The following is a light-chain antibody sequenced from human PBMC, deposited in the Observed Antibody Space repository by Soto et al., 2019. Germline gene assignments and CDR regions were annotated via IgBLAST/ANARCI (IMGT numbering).Light chain of an antibody. CDR3: SSYGGSNTYV. CDR2: EVS. J-gene: IGLJ1*01. Sequence: QSAMTKPPSASGSRGQSVTISCTGTSSDVGGYNYVSWYQQHPGQAPKLTIYEVSKRPSGVPDRFSGSKSGNTASLTVSGLQAEDEADYYCSSYGGSNTYVFGHGTKGTVL. CDR1: SSDVGGYNY. V-gene: IGLV2-8*01.